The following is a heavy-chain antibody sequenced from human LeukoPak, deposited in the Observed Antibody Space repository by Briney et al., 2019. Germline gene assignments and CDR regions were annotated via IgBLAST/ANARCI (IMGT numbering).Heavy chain of an antibody. CDR1: GFIVNTNY. CDR3: ARDSYGDANFDS. V-gene: IGHV3-53*01. D-gene: IGHD4-17*01. Sequence: PTGGSLRLYCAASGFIVNTNYMTWVRQAPGRGLEWVSFIYADGNTYYADSVKGRFTISRDISKNAVYLQMNSLRAEDTAVYYCARDSYGDANFDSWGQGTLVTVSS. J-gene: IGHJ4*02. CDR2: IYADGNT.